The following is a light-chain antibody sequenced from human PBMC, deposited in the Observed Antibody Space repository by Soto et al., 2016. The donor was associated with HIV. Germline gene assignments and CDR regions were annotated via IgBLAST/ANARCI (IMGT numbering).Light chain of an antibody. CDR3: QXSDSPPYT. V-gene: IGKV1-9*01. CDR1: QGISSY. CDR2: EAS. J-gene: IGKJ2*01. Sequence: DIQLTQSPSFLSASVGDRVTITCRASQGISSYLAWYQQKPGKAPKLLIYEASTLQSGVPSRFSGSGSGTEFTLTISSLQPEDSATYFCQXSDSPPYTFGQGTKVQI.